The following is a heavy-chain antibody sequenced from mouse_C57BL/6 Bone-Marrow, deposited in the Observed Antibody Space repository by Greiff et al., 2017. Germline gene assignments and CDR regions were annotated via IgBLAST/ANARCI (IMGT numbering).Heavy chain of an antibody. J-gene: IGHJ2*01. V-gene: IGHV1-15*01. CDR3: TRSMGREDYFDY. Sequence: QVQLKASGAELVRPGASVTLSCKASGYTFTDYEMHWVKQTPVHGLEWIGAIDPETGGTAYNQKFKGKAILTADKSSSTAYMELRSLTSEDSAVYYCTRSMGREDYFDYWGQGTTLTVSS. CDR1: GYTFTDYE. D-gene: IGHD4-1*01. CDR2: IDPETGGT.